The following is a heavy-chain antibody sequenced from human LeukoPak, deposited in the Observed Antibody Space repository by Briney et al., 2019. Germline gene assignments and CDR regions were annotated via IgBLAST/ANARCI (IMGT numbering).Heavy chain of an antibody. V-gene: IGHV3-23*01. Sequence: GGSLRLSCAASGFTFSSYAMSWVRQAPGKGLEWVSAISGSGGSTYYADSVKGRFTISRDNSKNTLYLQMNSLRAEETAVYYCAKGVRFADYYYMDVWGKGTTVTVSS. CDR1: GFTFSSYA. CDR3: AKGVRFADYYYMDV. CDR2: ISGSGGST. D-gene: IGHD3-3*01. J-gene: IGHJ6*03.